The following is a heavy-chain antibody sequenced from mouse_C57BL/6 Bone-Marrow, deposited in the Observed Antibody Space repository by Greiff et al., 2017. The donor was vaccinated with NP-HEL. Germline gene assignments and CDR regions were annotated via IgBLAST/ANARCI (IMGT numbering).Heavy chain of an antibody. J-gene: IGHJ1*03. CDR3: TGNFWYFDV. CDR2: IRTKANNPAS. Sequence: EVQLVESGGGLVKPGGSLKLSCAASGFTFSDAWMHWVRQSPAKGLEWVADIRTKANNPASYYAVSVKGTFTISRDDSKSIVYLQMNSLRAEDTGIYYCTGNFWYFDVWGKGTTVTVSS. CDR1: GFTFSDAW. V-gene: IGHV6-6*01.